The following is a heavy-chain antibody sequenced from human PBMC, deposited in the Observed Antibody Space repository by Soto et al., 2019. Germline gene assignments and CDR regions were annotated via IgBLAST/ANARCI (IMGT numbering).Heavy chain of an antibody. V-gene: IGHV4-31*03. CDR3: AREVADCSGGSCYPNFDY. CDR1: GGSISSGGYS. Sequence: QVQLQESGPGLVKPSQTLSLTCTVSGGSISSGGYSWSWIRQHPGKGLEWIGYIYYSGSTYYNPSLKSRVTISVDTSKNQFSLKLSSVTAADTAVDYCAREVADCSGGSCYPNFDYWGQGTLVTVSS. D-gene: IGHD2-15*01. CDR2: IYYSGST. J-gene: IGHJ4*02.